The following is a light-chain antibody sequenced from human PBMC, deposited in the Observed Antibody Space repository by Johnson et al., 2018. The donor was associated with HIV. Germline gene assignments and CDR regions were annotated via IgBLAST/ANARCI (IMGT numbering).Light chain of an antibody. CDR2: DNN. CDR3: ETWDSRLSGYYV. V-gene: IGLV1-51*01. Sequence: QSVLTQPPSVSAAPGQKVTISCSGSSSNIGNNYVSWYQQVPGTAPKLLIYDNNKRPSGIPDRFSGSKSGTSATLGITGLQTGDEADYYCETWDSRLSGYYVFRSGTRLTVL. J-gene: IGLJ1*01. CDR1: SSNIGNNY.